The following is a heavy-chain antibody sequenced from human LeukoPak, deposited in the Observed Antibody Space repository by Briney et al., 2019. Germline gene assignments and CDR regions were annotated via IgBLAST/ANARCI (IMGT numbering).Heavy chain of an antibody. CDR3: AKDAFSGSYLPSFDY. V-gene: IGHV3-23*01. CDR1: GFTFSSYG. Sequence: GGTLRLSCAASGFTFSSYGMSWVRQAPGKGLEWVSAISGSGGSTYYADSVKGRFTISRDNSKNTLYLQMNSLRAEDTAVYYCAKDAFSGSYLPSFDYWGQGTLVTVSS. D-gene: IGHD1-26*01. CDR2: ISGSGGST. J-gene: IGHJ4*02.